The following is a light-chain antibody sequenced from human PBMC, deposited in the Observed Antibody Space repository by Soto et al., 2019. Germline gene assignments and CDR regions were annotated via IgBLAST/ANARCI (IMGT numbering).Light chain of an antibody. J-gene: IGKJ2*01. CDR2: AAS. V-gene: IGKV1D-8*03. CDR3: QQYYSFPPT. Sequence: VIWMTQSPSLLSASTGDRVTISCRMSQVISSYLAWYKQKPGKAPELLIYAASTLQSGVPSRFSGSASGTDFPLTISCLQSEDFATYFCQQYYSFPPTFGQGTKLEIK. CDR1: QVISSY.